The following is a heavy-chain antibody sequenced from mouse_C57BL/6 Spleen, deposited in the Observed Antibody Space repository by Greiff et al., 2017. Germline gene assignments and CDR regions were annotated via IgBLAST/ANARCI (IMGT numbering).Heavy chain of an antibody. CDR1: GFTFSDFY. V-gene: IGHV7-1*01. CDR3: ARDAGAMDY. Sequence: EVKLVESGGGLVQSGRSLRLSCATSGFTFSDFYMEWVRQAPGTGLEWIAASRNKANDYTTEYSASVKGRFIVSRDTSQSILYLQMNALRAEDTAIYYCARDAGAMDYWGQGTSVTVSS. J-gene: IGHJ4*01. CDR2: SRNKANDYTT.